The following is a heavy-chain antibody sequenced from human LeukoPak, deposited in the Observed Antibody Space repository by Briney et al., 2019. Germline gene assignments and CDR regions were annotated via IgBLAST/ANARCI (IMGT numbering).Heavy chain of an antibody. V-gene: IGHV3-13*01. CDR2: VDTAGDT. CDR3: ARETPVAGPNGDFYGMDV. D-gene: IGHD6-19*01. J-gene: IGHJ6*02. CDR1: GFTFSSYG. Sequence: GGSLRLSCAASGFTFSSYGMHWIRQATGKGLERVSYVDTAGDTYYAASSVRGRFTISSENAKNSLYLEMNSLTDGDTAVYYWARETPVAGPNGDFYGMDVWGQGTTVTVSS.